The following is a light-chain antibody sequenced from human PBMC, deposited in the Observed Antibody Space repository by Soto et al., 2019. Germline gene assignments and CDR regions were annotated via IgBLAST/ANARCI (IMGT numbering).Light chain of an antibody. V-gene: IGLV2-14*01. J-gene: IGLJ3*02. CDR3: SSYTSSSWV. Sequence: QSALTQPASVSGSPGQSITISFTGTSSDVGGYNDVSWYQQHPGKAPKLMIYDVSNRPSGVSNRFSGSKSGNTASLTIYGLQAEDESEYYCSSYTSSSWVFGGGTKLTVL. CDR1: SSDVGGYND. CDR2: DVS.